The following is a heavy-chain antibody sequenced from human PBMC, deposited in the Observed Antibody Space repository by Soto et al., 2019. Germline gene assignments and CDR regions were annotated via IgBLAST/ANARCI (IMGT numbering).Heavy chain of an antibody. CDR1: GFTFGDYA. V-gene: IGHV3-9*01. Sequence: EVQLVESGGNLVQPGRSLRLSCAASGFTFGDYAMHWVRQAPGKGLEWISSINENSGSLDYADSVKGRFTISRDNAKNSLYLQMNSLKIDDTSLYYCAKDAHWSLDFWGQGTLVSVSS. J-gene: IGHJ4*02. CDR3: AKDAHWSLDF. D-gene: IGHD1-1*01. CDR2: INENSGSL.